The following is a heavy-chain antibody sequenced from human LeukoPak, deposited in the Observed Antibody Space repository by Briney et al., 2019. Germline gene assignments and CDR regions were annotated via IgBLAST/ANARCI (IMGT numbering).Heavy chain of an antibody. D-gene: IGHD4-17*01. CDR2: IRGDGSPA. CDR3: ARASTTVPNLLDY. Sequence: PGGSLRLSCAATGFTFSTYWMHWVRQAPGKGLVWVSRIRGDGSPAIYADSVKGRFTISRDNSKNTLYLQTSSLRAEDTAVYYCARASTTVPNLLDYWGQGTLVTVSS. V-gene: IGHV3-74*01. J-gene: IGHJ4*02. CDR1: GFTFSTYW.